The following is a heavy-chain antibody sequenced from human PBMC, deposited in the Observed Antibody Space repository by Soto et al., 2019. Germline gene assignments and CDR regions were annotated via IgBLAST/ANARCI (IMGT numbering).Heavy chain of an antibody. V-gene: IGHV3-13*05. CDR3: ERVYGDYEGSYYGIDV. D-gene: IGHD4-17*01. CDR1: GFASSTYD. J-gene: IGHJ6*01. CDR2: IGTSGDP. Sequence: PLGSRRLSGAPSGFASSTYDMHWVRQATGKALEWVSAIGTSGDPYYPGYVKGGFTISRENAKNYLYLQINSLRAGDTAVYYCERVYGDYEGSYYGIDVWGQETTVPVSS.